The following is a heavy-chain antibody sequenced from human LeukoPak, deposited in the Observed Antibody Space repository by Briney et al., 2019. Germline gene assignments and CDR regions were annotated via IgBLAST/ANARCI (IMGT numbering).Heavy chain of an antibody. D-gene: IGHD2-15*01. J-gene: IGHJ4*02. CDR2: INPNSGGT. CDR3: ARDSQAFCSGVSCLNYFDY. V-gene: IGHV1-2*02. CDR1: GYTFTSYY. Sequence: ASVKVSCKTFGYTFTSYYVHWVRQAPGQGLEWMGWINPNSGGTNYAQKFQGRVTLTRDTSISTAYMELSRLRSDDTAVYYCARDSQAFCSGVSCLNYFDYWGQGTLVTVSS.